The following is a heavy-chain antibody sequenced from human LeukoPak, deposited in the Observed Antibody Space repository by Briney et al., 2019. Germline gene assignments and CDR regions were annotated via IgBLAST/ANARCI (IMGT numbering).Heavy chain of an antibody. D-gene: IGHD2-2*01. V-gene: IGHV7-4-1*02. CDR3: ARDNCSSTSCYPNWFDP. CDR2: INTNTGNP. CDR1: GYTFTSYA. Sequence: ASVKVSCKASGYTFTSYAMNWVRQAPGQGLEWMGWINTNTGNPTYAQGFTGRFVFSLDTSVSTAYLQISSLKAEDTAVYYCARDNCSSTSCYPNWFDPWGQGTLVTVSS. J-gene: IGHJ5*02.